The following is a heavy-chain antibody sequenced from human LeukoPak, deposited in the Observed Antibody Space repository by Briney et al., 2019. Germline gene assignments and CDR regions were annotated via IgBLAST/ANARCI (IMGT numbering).Heavy chain of an antibody. Sequence: SFSDCWMSWVRQAPGKGLEWIGSIYYSGSTYYNPSLKSRVTISVDTSKNQFSLKLSSVTAADTAVYYCADGMSITGTTWGQGTLVTVSS. CDR2: IYYSGST. V-gene: IGHV4-39*01. CDR1: SFSDC. D-gene: IGHD1-7*01. J-gene: IGHJ4*02. CDR3: ADGMSITGTT.